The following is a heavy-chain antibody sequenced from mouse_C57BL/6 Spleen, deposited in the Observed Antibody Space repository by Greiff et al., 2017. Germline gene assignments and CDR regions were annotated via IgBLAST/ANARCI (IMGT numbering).Heavy chain of an antibody. Sequence: QVQLQQSGAELVRPGASVKLSCKASGYTFTDYYINWVKQRPGQGLEWIARIYPGSGNTYYNEKFKGKATLTAEKSSSTAYMQLSSLTSEDSAVYFCARNYDYLLDYWGQGTTLTVSS. D-gene: IGHD2-4*01. J-gene: IGHJ2*01. V-gene: IGHV1-76*01. CDR1: GYTFTDYY. CDR3: ARNYDYLLDY. CDR2: IYPGSGNT.